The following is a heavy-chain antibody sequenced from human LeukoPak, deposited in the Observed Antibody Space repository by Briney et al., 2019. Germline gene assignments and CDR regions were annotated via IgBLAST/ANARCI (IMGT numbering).Heavy chain of an antibody. D-gene: IGHD5-12*01. CDR1: GASISSSDYY. Sequence: SETLSLTCTVSGASISSSDYYWGWIRQPPGKGLEWIGSIYHSGSTYYNPSHKSRVTISVDTSKNQFSLKVSSVTVADTAVYYCARHPTFSGYEYYFDNWGQGTLVTVSS. J-gene: IGHJ4*02. CDR2: IYHSGST. CDR3: ARHPTFSGYEYYFDN. V-gene: IGHV4-39*01.